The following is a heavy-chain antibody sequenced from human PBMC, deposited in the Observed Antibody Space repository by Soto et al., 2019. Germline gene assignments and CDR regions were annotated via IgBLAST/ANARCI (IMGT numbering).Heavy chain of an antibody. D-gene: IGHD3-3*01. CDR2: ILSGGAT. Sequence: SLRLSCAASGFTFNTYTMGWVRQAPGKGLEWVSGILSGGATYYADSVKGRFTISRDNSKNTLYLQMNSLRADDTAVYYCAKYASVTIFGVVTYYFDYWAQGTLVTVSS. V-gene: IGHV3-23*01. CDR3: AKYASVTIFGVVTYYFDY. CDR1: GFTFNTYT. J-gene: IGHJ4*02.